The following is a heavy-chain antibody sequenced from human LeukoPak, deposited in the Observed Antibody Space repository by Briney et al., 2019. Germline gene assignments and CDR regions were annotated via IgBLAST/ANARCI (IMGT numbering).Heavy chain of an antibody. J-gene: IGHJ4*02. CDR1: GFMFSSYG. Sequence: GGSLRLSCAASGFMFSSYGMHWVRQAPGKGLEWVAVISYDGSNKYYADSVKGRFTISRDNSKNTLYLQMNSLRAEDTAVYYCAKDLERYSSSWYSGYWGQGTLVTVSS. CDR3: AKDLERYSSSWYSGY. D-gene: IGHD6-13*01. CDR2: ISYDGSNK. V-gene: IGHV3-33*05.